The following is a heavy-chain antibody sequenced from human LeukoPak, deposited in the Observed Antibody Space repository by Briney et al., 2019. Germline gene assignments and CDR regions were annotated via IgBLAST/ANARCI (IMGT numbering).Heavy chain of an antibody. CDR2: ISGSGDST. J-gene: IGHJ4*02. CDR3: AKMPVSYSSGWSTFDY. D-gene: IGHD6-19*01. Sequence: GGSLRLSCAAPGFTFSSYAMSWVRQAPGKGLEWVSGISGSGDSTYYADSVKGRFTISRDNSKNTLYLQMNSLRAEDTAVYYCAKMPVSYSSGWSTFDYWGQGNLVTVSS. CDR1: GFTFSSYA. V-gene: IGHV3-23*01.